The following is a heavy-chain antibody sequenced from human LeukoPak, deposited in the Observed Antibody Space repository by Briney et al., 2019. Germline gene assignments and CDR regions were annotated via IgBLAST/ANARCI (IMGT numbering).Heavy chain of an antibody. CDR2: ISSTSSYM. CDR3: ARRVTTFLS. Sequence: GGSLRLSCSASGFDLSPYTMNWVSQAPGKGLEWVASISSTSSYMYYGDSLKGRFTISRDNAKNTLYLQLGSLRAEDTATYYCARRVTTFLSWGQGTLVIVSS. CDR1: GFDLSPYT. D-gene: IGHD4-17*01. V-gene: IGHV3-21*01. J-gene: IGHJ4*02.